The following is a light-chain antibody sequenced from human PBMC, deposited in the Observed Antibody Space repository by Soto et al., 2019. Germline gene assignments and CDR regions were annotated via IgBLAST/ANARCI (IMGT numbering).Light chain of an antibody. Sequence: QSALTQPASVSGSPGQSSTISCTGTRTDVDGHDYVSWYQQHPGQAPKLIIFDVHNRPSGVSSRFSGSKSGDTASLTISGLQAEDDGDYYCGSYTASAPFYVFGTGTKVTVL. V-gene: IGLV2-14*03. CDR3: GSYTASAPFYV. CDR2: DVH. CDR1: RTDVDGHDY. J-gene: IGLJ1*01.